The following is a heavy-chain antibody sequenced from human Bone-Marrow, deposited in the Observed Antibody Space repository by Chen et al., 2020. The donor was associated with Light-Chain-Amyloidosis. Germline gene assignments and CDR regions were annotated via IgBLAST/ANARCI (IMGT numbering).Heavy chain of an antibody. CDR1: GGSISSSSYY. Sequence: QVHLQESGPGLVKPWETLSLSCTISGGSISSSSYYWGWVRQPPGEGLEWIGSFLHSGRTYYNPSLKSRVTISVDTSKSQVSLRLSSVTAADTAVYYCARQSGGLTDIWGQGTLVTVSS. CDR3: ARQSGGLTDI. J-gene: IGHJ4*02. CDR2: FLHSGRT. D-gene: IGHD3-9*01. V-gene: IGHV4-39*01.